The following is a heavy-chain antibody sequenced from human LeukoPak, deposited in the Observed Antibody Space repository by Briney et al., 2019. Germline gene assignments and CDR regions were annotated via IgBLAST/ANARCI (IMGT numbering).Heavy chain of an antibody. CDR1: GGSISSSSNY. V-gene: IGHV4-39*07. CDR2: IYNGGST. CDR3: ARGIVVVPAAMSRGAYDY. J-gene: IGHJ4*02. Sequence: ASETLSLTCSVSGGSISSSSNYWGWIRQPPGKGLEWIGSIYNGGSTYYNPSLKSRVTISVDTSKNQFSLKLSSVTAADTAVYYCARGIVVVPAAMSRGAYDYWGQGTLVTVSS. D-gene: IGHD2-2*01.